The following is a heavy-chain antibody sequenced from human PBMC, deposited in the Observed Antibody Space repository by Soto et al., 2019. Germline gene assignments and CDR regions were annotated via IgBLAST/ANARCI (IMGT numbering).Heavy chain of an antibody. CDR2: SSGSGDSK. Sequence: EVQLLESGGGLVQPGGSLRLSFAASGFTFSSYAMSWVRQAPGKGLEWVSVSSGSGDSKYYADSVKGRFTISRDTSKNTLYLQMNSLRVEDTAVYYCAKRAYGSDFDYWGQGTLVTVSS. CDR3: AKRAYGSDFDY. D-gene: IGHD3-10*01. CDR1: GFTFSSYA. V-gene: IGHV3-23*01. J-gene: IGHJ4*02.